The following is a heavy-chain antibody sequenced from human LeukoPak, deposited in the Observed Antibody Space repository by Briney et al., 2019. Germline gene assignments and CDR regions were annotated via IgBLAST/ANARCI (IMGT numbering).Heavy chain of an antibody. CDR1: GGSFSGYF. J-gene: IGHJ3*02. V-gene: IGHV4-34*01. Sequence: SETLSLTCAVYGGSFSGYFWSWIRQPPGRVLEWIGDINPMVSTNDNPSLRSRVTISVETCKSQFSLRLSSVTAGDTAVDYWARAPRYQLRLPEAGDAFDIWRQGAMVTVSS. CDR2: INPMVST. D-gene: IGHD2-2*01. CDR3: ARAPRYQLRLPEAGDAFDI.